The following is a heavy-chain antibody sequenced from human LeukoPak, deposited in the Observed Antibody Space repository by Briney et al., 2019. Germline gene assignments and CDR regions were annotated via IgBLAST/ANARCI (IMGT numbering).Heavy chain of an antibody. Sequence: GGSLRLSCAVSGFTFSGFWVSWSRQAPGNGLEWVASINSDGSEGYYADVVKGRFTIYRENATNSLYLQINSLRAEATAVYYCARSSYSSSSSVWGQGKMVTVSS. V-gene: IGHV3-7*03. J-gene: IGHJ3*01. D-gene: IGHD6-6*01. CDR2: INSDGSEG. CDR1: GFTFSGFW. CDR3: ARSSYSSSSSV.